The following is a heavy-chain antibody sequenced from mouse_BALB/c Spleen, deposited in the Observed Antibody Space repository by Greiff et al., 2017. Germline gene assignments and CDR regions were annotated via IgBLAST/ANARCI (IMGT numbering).Heavy chain of an antibody. V-gene: IGHV5-12-1*01. Sequence: DVMLVESGGGLVKPGGSLKLSCAASGFAFSSYDMSWVRQTPEKRLEWVAYISSGGGSTYYPDTVKGRFTISRDNAKNTLYLQMSSLKSEDTAMYYCARQMDYYGSSFAYWGQGTLVTVSA. CDR3: ARQMDYYGSSFAY. CDR2: ISSGGGST. D-gene: IGHD1-1*01. CDR1: GFAFSSYD. J-gene: IGHJ3*01.